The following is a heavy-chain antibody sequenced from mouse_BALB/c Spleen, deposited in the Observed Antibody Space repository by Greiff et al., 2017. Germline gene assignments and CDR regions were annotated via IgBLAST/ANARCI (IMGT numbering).Heavy chain of an antibody. D-gene: IGHD1-1*01. J-gene: IGHJ2*01. CDR2: ISSGSSTI. CDR1: GFTFSSFG. CDR3: ARSAVDYFDY. V-gene: IGHV5-17*02. Sequence: DVQLVESGGGLVQPGGSRKLSCAASGFTFSSFGMHWVRQAPEKGLEWVAYISSGSSTIYYADTVKGRFTISRDNPKNTLFLQMTSLRSEDTAMYYCARSAVDYFDYWGQGTTLTVSS.